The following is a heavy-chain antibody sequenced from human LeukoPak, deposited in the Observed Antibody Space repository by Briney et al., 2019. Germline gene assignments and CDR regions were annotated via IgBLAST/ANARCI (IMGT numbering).Heavy chain of an antibody. CDR2: IKQDGSEK. CDR3: ARVLPGFFDY. J-gene: IGHJ4*02. Sequence: GGSLRLSCAASGFTFTTYWMSWVRQAPGKGLEWVANIKQDGSEKYYVDSVKGRFTISRDNAKNSLYLQMNSLRAEDTAMYYCARVLPGFFDYWGQGTLVIVSS. CDR1: GFTFTTYW. V-gene: IGHV3-7*01.